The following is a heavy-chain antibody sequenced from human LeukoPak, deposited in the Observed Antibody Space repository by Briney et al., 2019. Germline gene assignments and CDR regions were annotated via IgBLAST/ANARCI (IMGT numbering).Heavy chain of an antibody. D-gene: IGHD3-22*01. Sequence: GGSLRHSCAASGFTISMYAMHWVRQAPGKALEWVAIIWHDGTTKYYADSVKGRFTISRDNSKNTLFLQMNSLRAEDTAVYYCARVNYDTSAFDAFDIWGQGTMVTVSS. CDR3: ARVNYDTSAFDAFDI. V-gene: IGHV3-33*01. J-gene: IGHJ3*02. CDR2: IWHDGTTK. CDR1: GFTISMYA.